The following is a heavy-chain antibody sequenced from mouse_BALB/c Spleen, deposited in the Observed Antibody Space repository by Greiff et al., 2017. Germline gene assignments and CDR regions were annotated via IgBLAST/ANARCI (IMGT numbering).Heavy chain of an antibody. Sequence: VQLKESGPGLVKPSQSLSLTCTVTGYSITSDYAWNWIRQFPGNKLEWMGYISYSGSTSYNPSLKSRISITRDTSKNQFFLQLNSVTTEDTATYYCTREYANYVDYWGQGTTLTVSS. CDR3: TREYANYVDY. J-gene: IGHJ2*01. D-gene: IGHD2-10*02. V-gene: IGHV3-2*02. CDR2: ISYSGST. CDR1: GYSITSDYA.